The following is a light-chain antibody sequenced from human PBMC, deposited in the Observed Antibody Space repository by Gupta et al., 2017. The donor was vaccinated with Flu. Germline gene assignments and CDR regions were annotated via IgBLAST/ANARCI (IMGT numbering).Light chain of an antibody. V-gene: IGLV2-14*01. J-gene: IGLJ3*02. CDR3: SSYTTSSTWV. CDR1: SSDVGGFNY. CDR2: EVN. Sequence: TSSDVGGFNYVSWYQQHPGKAPKLLIFEVNNRPSGVSDRLSGSKSANTPSLTISGLQAEDEGDYYCSSYTTSSTWVFGGGTKVTVL.